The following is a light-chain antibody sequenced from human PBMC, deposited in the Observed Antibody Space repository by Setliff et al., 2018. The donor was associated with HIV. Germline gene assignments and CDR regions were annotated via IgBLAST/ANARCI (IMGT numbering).Light chain of an antibody. CDR3: QRYDSAPET. Sequence: DIRMTQSPSSLSASVGDRVTITCRASQGIGNYLAWYQQKPGKVPNLLIYDTSILRSGVPSRFSGSGSGTDFTLTISSLQAEDVATYFCQRYDSAPETFGQGTKVDIK. CDR2: DTS. V-gene: IGKV1-27*01. CDR1: QGIGNY. J-gene: IGKJ1*01.